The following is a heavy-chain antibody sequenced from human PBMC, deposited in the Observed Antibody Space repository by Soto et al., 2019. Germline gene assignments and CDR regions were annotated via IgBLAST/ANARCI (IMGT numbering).Heavy chain of an antibody. Sequence: EVQLLESGGGLVQPGGSLRLSCAASGFTFSSYAMRWVRQAPGKGLEWVSAISGSGGSTYYADSVKGRFTISRDNSKNTLYLQMNSLRAEDTAVYYCGSRGSGGDCDYWGQGTLVTVSS. V-gene: IGHV3-23*01. CDR1: GFTFSSYA. CDR3: GSRGSGGDCDY. CDR2: ISGSGGST. D-gene: IGHD2-21*02. J-gene: IGHJ4*02.